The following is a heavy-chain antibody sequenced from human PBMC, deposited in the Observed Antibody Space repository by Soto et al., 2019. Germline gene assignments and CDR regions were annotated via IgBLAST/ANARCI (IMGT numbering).Heavy chain of an antibody. CDR1: GFTFSSYS. J-gene: IGHJ4*02. Sequence: GGSLRLSCAASGFTFSSYSMNWVRQAPGKGLEWVSSISSSSSYIYYVDSVKGRFTISRDNAKNSLYLQMNSLRAEDTAVYYCARTLPLATPNLIDYWGQGTLVTVSS. CDR3: ARTLPLATPNLIDY. V-gene: IGHV3-21*01. D-gene: IGHD2-15*01. CDR2: ISSSSSYI.